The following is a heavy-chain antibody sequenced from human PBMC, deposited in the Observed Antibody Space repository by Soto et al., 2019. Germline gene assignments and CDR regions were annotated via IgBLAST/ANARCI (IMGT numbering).Heavy chain of an antibody. J-gene: IGHJ6*02. CDR1: GGSISSYY. CDR3: ARDLVPAASRGYGMDV. V-gene: IGHV4-4*07. D-gene: IGHD2-2*01. CDR2: IYTSGST. Sequence: PSETLSLTCTVSGGSISSYYWSWIRQPAGKGLEWIGRIYTSGSTNYNPSLKSRVTMSVDTSKNQFSLKLSSVTAADTAVYYCARDLVPAASRGYGMDVWGQGTTVTVSS.